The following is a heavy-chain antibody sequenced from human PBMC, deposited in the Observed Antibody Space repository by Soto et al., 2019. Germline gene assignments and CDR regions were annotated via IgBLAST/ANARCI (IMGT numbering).Heavy chain of an antibody. J-gene: IGHJ6*03. Sequence: SVKVSCKASGGTFSSYTISWVRQAPGQGLEWMGRIIPILGIANYAQKFQGRVTITADKSTSTAYMELSSLRSEDTAVYYCARAVENYYYYYMDVWGKGTTVTVS. CDR2: IIPILGIA. CDR1: GGTFSSYT. CDR3: ARAVENYYYYYMDV. V-gene: IGHV1-69*02. D-gene: IGHD1-1*01.